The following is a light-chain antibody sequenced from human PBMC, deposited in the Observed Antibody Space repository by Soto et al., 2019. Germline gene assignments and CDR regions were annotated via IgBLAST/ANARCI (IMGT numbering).Light chain of an antibody. CDR3: QQRGNWPIT. CDR2: DAS. Sequence: ETVLTQSPATMSLSPGDRVTLSCRASEGIYNYLGWYQQKPGQTPRLLIFDASHRATGIPARFSGSVSGTDFTLTISSLEPEDFAVYYCQQRGNWPITFGQGTRLEI. CDR1: EGIYNY. J-gene: IGKJ5*01. V-gene: IGKV3D-11*01.